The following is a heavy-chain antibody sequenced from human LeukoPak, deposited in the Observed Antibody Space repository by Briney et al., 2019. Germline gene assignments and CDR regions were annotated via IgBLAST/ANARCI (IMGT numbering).Heavy chain of an antibody. CDR3: ARAAYCGGDCEYKLYYYYYGMDV. D-gene: IGHD2-21*02. CDR2: VSPTTAYM. Sequence: GGSLRLSCATSGFNFSAYTMNWVRQAPWKGLDWVPSVSPTTAYMHYADSMKGRFTISRDNARRSLYLQMNSLRVEDTAMYYCARAAYCGGDCEYKLYYYYYGMDVWGQGTTVTVSS. CDR1: GFNFSAYT. V-gene: IGHV3-21*01. J-gene: IGHJ6*02.